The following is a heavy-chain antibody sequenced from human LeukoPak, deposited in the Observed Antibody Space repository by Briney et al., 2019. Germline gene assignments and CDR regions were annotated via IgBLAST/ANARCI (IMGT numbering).Heavy chain of an antibody. CDR1: GGSISNYY. Sequence: SETLSLTCTVSGGSISNYYWGWIRQAPGKGLEWIGSIYYSGNTYYNPSLKSRVTISVDTSKNQFSLKLSSVTAADTAVYYCASGLRYFDLYYWGQGTLVTVSS. CDR3: ASGLRYFDLYY. J-gene: IGHJ4*02. D-gene: IGHD3-9*01. CDR2: IYYSGNT. V-gene: IGHV4-39*07.